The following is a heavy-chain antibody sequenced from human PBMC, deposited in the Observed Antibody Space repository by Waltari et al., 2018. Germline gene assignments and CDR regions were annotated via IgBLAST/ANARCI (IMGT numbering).Heavy chain of an antibody. V-gene: IGHV4-4*02. Sequence: QVHLQESGPGRVETAGTLSLTCAVSGGSVHRYYWWTLVRRAPGEGLEWIGEIYHDGTTTSSKSLQSRVTMSVDKSKNQFSLKWKSVTAAETAIYYCAREAFDITIQPPGNAALEIWGPGTMVAVSS. CDR2: IYHDGTT. CDR3: AREAFDITIQPPGNAALEI. J-gene: IGHJ3*02. CDR1: GGSVHRYYW. D-gene: IGHD3-9*01.